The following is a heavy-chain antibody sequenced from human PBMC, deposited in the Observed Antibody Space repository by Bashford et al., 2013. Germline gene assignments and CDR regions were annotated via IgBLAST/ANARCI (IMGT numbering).Heavy chain of an antibody. D-gene: IGHD2-15*01. J-gene: IGHJ6*03. CDR2: IIPIFGTA. V-gene: IGHV1-69*13. CDR1: GGTFSSYA. Sequence: SVKVSCKASGGTFSSYAISWVRQAPGQGLEWMGGIIPIFGTANYAQKFQGRVTITADESTSTAYMELSSLRSEDTAVYYCATVEAATDYYYYMDVWGKGTTVTVSS. CDR3: ATVEAATDYYYYMDV.